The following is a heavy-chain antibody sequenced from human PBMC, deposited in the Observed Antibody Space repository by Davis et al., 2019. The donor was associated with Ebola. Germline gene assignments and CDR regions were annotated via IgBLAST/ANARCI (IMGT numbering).Heavy chain of an antibody. V-gene: IGHV3-30*18. CDR3: AKDRGYCSSTSCYTDYGMDV. Sequence: GESLKISCAASGFTFSSYGMHWVRQAPGKGLEWVAVISYDGSNKYYADSVKGRFTISRDNSKNTLYLQMNSLRAEDTAVYYCAKDRGYCSSTSCYTDYGMDVWGQGTTVTVSS. D-gene: IGHD2-2*02. CDR2: ISYDGSNK. J-gene: IGHJ6*02. CDR1: GFTFSSYG.